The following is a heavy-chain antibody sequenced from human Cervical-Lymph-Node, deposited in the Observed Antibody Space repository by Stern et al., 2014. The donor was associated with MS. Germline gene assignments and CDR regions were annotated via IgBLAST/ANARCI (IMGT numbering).Heavy chain of an antibody. CDR3: ARYAPTVTTDFDY. CDR2: INTNTGNP. D-gene: IGHD4-17*01. Sequence: QVQLVESGSELKKPGASVKVSCKASGYTFSTYGMNWVRQAPGQGLEWMGWINTNTGNPAYAQGFTGRFVFSLDTSVSTAYLQISSLKAEDTAVDYCARYAPTVTTDFDYWGQGTLVTVSS. V-gene: IGHV7-4-1*02. J-gene: IGHJ4*02. CDR1: GYTFSTYG.